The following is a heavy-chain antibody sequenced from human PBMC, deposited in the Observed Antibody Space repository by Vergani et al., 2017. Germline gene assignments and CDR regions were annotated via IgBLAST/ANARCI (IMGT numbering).Heavy chain of an antibody. D-gene: IGHD2-2*01. CDR2: INPSGGST. CDR1: GYTFTSYY. CDR3: ARDSRYCSSTSCYVGRDWFDP. J-gene: IGHJ5*02. Sequence: QVQLVESGGGVVQPGASVKVSCKASGYTFTSYYMHWVRQAPGQGLEWMGIINPSGGSTSYAQKFQGRVTMTRDTSTSTVYMELSSLRSEDTAVYYCARDSRYCSSTSCYVGRDWFDPWGQGTLVTVSS. V-gene: IGHV1-46*01.